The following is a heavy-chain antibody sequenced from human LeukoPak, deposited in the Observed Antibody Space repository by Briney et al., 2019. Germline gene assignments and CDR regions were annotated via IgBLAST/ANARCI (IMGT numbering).Heavy chain of an antibody. J-gene: IGHJ4*02. CDR2: INPNSGGT. Sequence: GASVKVSCKASGYTFTGHYMHWVRQAPGQGFEWMGWINPNSGGTNYAQKFQGRVSMTRDTSISTAHMELSRLRSDNTAVYSCARANPLYCSSTTCLFDYWGQGTLVTVSS. CDR1: GYTFTGHY. D-gene: IGHD2-2*01. CDR3: ARANPLYCSSTTCLFDY. V-gene: IGHV1-2*02.